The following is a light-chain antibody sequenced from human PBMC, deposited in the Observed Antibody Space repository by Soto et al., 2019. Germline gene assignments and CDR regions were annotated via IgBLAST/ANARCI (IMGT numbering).Light chain of an antibody. J-gene: IGLJ1*01. CDR2: DVT. CDR1: SSDVGGYNY. V-gene: IGLV2-14*01. CDR3: CSYTTSNTRQIV. Sequence: QSVLTQPASVSGSPGQSITISCTGTSSDVGGYNYASWYQQQPGKAPKFMIYDVTNRPSGVSNRFSGSKSGNTASLTISGLQAEDEADYYCCSYTTSNTRQIVFGTG.